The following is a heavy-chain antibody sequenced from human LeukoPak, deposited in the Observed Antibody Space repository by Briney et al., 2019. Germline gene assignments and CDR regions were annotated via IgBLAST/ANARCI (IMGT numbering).Heavy chain of an antibody. D-gene: IGHD1-1*01. V-gene: IGHV1-18*01. CDR1: GYTFTNYG. Sequence: GASVKVSCTASGYTFTNYGISWVRQAPGQGLEWMGWVSGYNGNTNYAQKFQGRVTLTTDTSTSTAYMDLMSLRADDTALYYCARVRHCTTWKHYYHSYFYMDVWGKGTTVTVSS. CDR2: VSGYNGNT. J-gene: IGHJ6*03. CDR3: ARVRHCTTWKHYYHSYFYMDV.